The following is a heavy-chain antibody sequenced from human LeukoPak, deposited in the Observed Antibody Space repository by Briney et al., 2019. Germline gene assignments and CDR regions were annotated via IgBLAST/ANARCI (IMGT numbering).Heavy chain of an antibody. CDR3: RVCGGDCSLIDT. CDR2: ISRDSST. V-gene: IGHV3-53*01. CDR1: VYTFSSYW. Sequence: GGSLRLSCAASVYTFSSYWMHWVRKAPWKGLECVSYISRDSSTTYAVSVKGRFTTSRDNSGNTLYLQMNNLKTEDTAVYYCRVCGGDCSLIDTWGQGTLVTVSS. D-gene: IGHD2-21*02. J-gene: IGHJ5*02.